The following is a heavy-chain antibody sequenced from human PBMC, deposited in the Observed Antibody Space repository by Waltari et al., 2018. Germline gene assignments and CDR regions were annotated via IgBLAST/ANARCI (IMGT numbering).Heavy chain of an antibody. Sequence: QLQLQESGPGLVKPSETLSLTCTVSGGSLSSRSNYWGWTRQPPGKGLEWMGRIYYSGTAYYNPSLKSRVTISVDTSKNQFSLKLSSVTAADTAVYYCARQSTEWGQGTLVTVSS. J-gene: IGHJ4*02. V-gene: IGHV4-39*01. CDR1: GGSLSSRSNY. CDR3: ARQSTE. CDR2: IYYSGTA.